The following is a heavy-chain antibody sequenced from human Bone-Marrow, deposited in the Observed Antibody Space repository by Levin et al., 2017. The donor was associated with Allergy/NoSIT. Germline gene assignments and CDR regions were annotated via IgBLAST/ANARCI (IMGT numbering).Heavy chain of an antibody. CDR3: ARLECSGGGCYYYYYYMDV. CDR2: MYENGNT. CDR1: GSSIRNGHY. D-gene: IGHD2-15*01. V-gene: IGHV4-38-2*01. J-gene: IGHJ6*03. Sequence: NPSETLSLTCAVSGSSIRNGHYWGWIRQPPGKGLEWIGSMYENGNTYYNPSLKSRVGISVDTSKNQFSLKLSSVTVADTAVYYCARLECSGGGCYYYYYYMDVWGKGTTVTVAS.